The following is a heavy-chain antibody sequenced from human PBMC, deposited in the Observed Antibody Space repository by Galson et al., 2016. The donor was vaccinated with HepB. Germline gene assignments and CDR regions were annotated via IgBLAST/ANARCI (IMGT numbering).Heavy chain of an antibody. D-gene: IGHD2-15*01. V-gene: IGHV4-61*05. CDR1: GGSIRSSSYY. J-gene: IGHJ4*02. CDR3: AREYCNGGSCYPGVY. CDR2: IYDSGSP. Sequence: SETLSLTCTVSGGSIRSSSYYWGWFRQPPGKGLEWIGYIYDSGSPKYNPSLNSRVTISEDTSRNQFSLKLSSVTAADTAVYYCAREYCNGGSCYPGVYWGQGTLVTVTS.